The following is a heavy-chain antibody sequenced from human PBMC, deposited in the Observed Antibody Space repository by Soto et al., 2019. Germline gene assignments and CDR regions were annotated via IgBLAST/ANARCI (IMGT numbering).Heavy chain of an antibody. CDR1: GFTVSSYG. D-gene: IGHD5-12*01. CDR3: AKEGEATISPLYYFDY. V-gene: IGHV3-30*18. Sequence: PGGSLRLSCAASGFTVSSYGMHWVRQAPGKGLEWVAVISYDGSNKYYADSVKGRFTISRDNSKNTLYLQMNSPRAEDTAVYYCAKEGEATISPLYYFDYWGQGTLVTVSS. CDR2: ISYDGSNK. J-gene: IGHJ4*02.